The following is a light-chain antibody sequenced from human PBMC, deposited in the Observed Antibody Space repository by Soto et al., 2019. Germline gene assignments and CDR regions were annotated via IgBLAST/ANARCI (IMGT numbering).Light chain of an antibody. J-gene: IGKJ2*01. CDR2: GAS. V-gene: IGKV3-20*01. CDR3: QQYGSSPGYT. CDR1: QSVSSSY. Sequence: EIVLTQSPGTLSLSPGERATLSCRASQSVSSSYLAWYQQKPGQAPRLLIYGASSRATRIPDRFSGSGSGRDFTLTISRLEPEDFAVYYCQQYGSSPGYTFGQGTKLEIK.